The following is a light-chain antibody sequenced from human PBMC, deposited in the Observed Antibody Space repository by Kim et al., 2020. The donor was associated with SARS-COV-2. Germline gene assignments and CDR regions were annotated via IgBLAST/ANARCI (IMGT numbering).Light chain of an antibody. J-gene: IGKJ2*01. Sequence: DIQMTQSPSSLSASVGDRVTITCQASQDISNYLNWYQQKPGKAPKLLIYDASNLETGVPSRFSGSGSGTDFTFTISSLQPEDIATYYCQQYDKERTFGQGTKLEI. CDR2: DAS. V-gene: IGKV1-33*01. CDR1: QDISNY. CDR3: QQYDKERT.